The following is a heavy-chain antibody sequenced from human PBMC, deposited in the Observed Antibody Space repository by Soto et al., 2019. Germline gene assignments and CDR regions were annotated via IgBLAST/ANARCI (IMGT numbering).Heavy chain of an antibody. D-gene: IGHD2-21*02. CDR1: GYTFTEDD. Sequence: ASVKGSCKTSGYTFTEDDLNWVRQAPGQGLEYMGWVSPENRNAGYAPQFRGRVSMTTDTSISTAYLELTNLTYEDTAVYYCEVTPGFWGQGTMVTVSS. J-gene: IGHJ4*02. CDR2: VSPENRNA. V-gene: IGHV1-8*01. CDR3: EVTPGF.